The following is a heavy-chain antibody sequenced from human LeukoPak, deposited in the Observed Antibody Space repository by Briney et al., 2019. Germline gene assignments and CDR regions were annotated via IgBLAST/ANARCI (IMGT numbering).Heavy chain of an antibody. V-gene: IGHV1-8*01. CDR3: ARGRSGLAAAGTYDY. D-gene: IGHD6-13*01. CDR1: VYTFTSSD. J-gene: IGHJ4*02. CDR2: INPKSGRT. Sequence: ASVTVSCKASVYTFTSSDINWVRQAPGQGLEWMGWINPKSGRTGYAKKFQDRVSMTMNTSISTAYMEVSSLRFDDTAVYYCARGRSGLAAAGTYDYWGQGTLITVSS.